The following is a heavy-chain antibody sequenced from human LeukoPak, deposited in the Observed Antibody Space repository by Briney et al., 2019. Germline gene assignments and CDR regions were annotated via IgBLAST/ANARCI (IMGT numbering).Heavy chain of an antibody. V-gene: IGHV1-18*01. J-gene: IGHJ6*03. CDR1: GYTFTSCG. CDR2: ISAYNGNR. Sequence: ASVKVSCKASGYTFTSCGISWVRQAPGQGLEWMGWISAYNGNRNHAQKLQGRVTMTTDTSTSTAYMELRSLRSDDTAVYYCARVDYVPSYYYYYMDVWGKGTTVTVSS. CDR3: ARVDYVPSYYYYYMDV. D-gene: IGHD4/OR15-4a*01.